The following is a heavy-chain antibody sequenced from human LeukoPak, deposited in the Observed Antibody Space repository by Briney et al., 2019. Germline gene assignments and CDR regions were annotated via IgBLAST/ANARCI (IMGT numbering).Heavy chain of an antibody. J-gene: IGHJ4*02. V-gene: IGHV4-39*01. D-gene: IGHD3-10*01. CDR1: GGSISSSSAY. CDR2: IYYSGTT. Sequence: SETLSLTCTVSGGSISSSSAYWGWIRQPPGKGLEWIGTIYYSGTTYYNPSLESRVTISVDTSKNQFSLKLNSVTAADTAVYYCARQGGSGNYLVYFGYWGQGTLVTVSS. CDR3: ARQGGSGNYLVYFGY.